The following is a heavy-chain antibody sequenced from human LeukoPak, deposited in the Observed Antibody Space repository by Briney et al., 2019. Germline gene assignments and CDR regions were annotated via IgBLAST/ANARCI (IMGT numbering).Heavy chain of an antibody. V-gene: IGHV4-4*02. Sequence: SETLSLTCTVSGGSISSSNWWSWVRPPPGKGLEWIGEIYHSGSTNYNPSLKSRVTISVDKSKNQFSLKLSSVTAADTAVYYCASRIVGAWDAFDIWGQGTMVTVSS. CDR3: ASRIVGAWDAFDI. CDR2: IYHSGST. J-gene: IGHJ3*02. D-gene: IGHD1-26*01. CDR1: GGSISSSNW.